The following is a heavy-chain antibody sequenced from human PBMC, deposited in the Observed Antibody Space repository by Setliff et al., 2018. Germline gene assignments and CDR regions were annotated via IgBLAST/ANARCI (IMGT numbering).Heavy chain of an antibody. CDR2: IYTSGST. CDR1: GDSISRTYY. D-gene: IGHD3-16*01. J-gene: IGHJ4*02. V-gene: IGHV4-4*08. Sequence: PSETLSLTCTVSGDSISRTYYWGWIRQSPGKGLEWIGYIYTSGSTNYNPSLKSRVTISVDMSKNQFSLRLNSVTAADTAVYYCVTAQGAEHFDYWGQGSLVTVSS. CDR3: VTAQGAEHFDY.